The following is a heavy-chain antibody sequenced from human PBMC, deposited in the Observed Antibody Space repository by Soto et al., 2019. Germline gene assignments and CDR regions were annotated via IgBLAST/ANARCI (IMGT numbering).Heavy chain of an antibody. CDR1: GLTFSGYG. V-gene: IGHV3-30*18. CDR2: ITYDGSST. Sequence: QVQMVESGGGVVQPGTSLRLSCVVTGLTFSGYGMHWVRQAPGKGLEWVADITYDGSSTYYADAVKGRFTASRDNSKNILYLQMTSLRGDDTAMYYCAKDQMGRGWRTLDSWGQGTLVIVSS. CDR3: AKDQMGRGWRTLDS. D-gene: IGHD3-10*01. J-gene: IGHJ4*02.